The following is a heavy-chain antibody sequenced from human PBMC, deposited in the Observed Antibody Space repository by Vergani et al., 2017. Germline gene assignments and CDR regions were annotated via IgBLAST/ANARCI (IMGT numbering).Heavy chain of an antibody. D-gene: IGHD3-3*01. V-gene: IGHV3-23*01. CDR1: GFTFSSYA. CDR3: AKRPIGGDVWSGYYNWFDP. J-gene: IGHJ5*02. Sequence: EVQLLESGGGLVQPGGSLRLSCAASGFTFSSYAMSWVRQAPGKGLEWVSAISGSGGSTYNADSVKGRFTISRDNTKNTLYLQMNSLRAENTAVYYCAKRPIGGDVWSGYYNWFDPWGQGTLVTVSS. CDR2: ISGSGGST.